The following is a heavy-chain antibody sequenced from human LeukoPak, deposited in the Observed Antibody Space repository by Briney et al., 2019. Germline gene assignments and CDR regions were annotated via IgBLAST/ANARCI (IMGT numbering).Heavy chain of an antibody. D-gene: IGHD3-22*01. CDR3: ARDPEDYYDSSAYYDGFDM. J-gene: IGHJ3*02. V-gene: IGHV3-21*01. CDR1: GFTFSSYS. CDR2: ISSSSSYI. Sequence: GGSLRLSCAASGFTFSSYSMNWVRQAPGKGLEWVSSISSSSSYIYSADSVKGRFTISRDNAKNSLYLQMNSLRAEDTAVYYCARDPEDYYDSSAYYDGFDMWGQGTMVTVSS.